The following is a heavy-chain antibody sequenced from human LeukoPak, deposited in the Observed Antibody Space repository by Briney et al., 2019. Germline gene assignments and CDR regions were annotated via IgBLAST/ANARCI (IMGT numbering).Heavy chain of an antibody. CDR1: GGSISSYY. V-gene: IGHV4-59*01. CDR2: IYYSGST. Sequence: SETLSLTCTVSGGSISSYYWSWIRQPPGKGPEWIGYIYYSGSTNYNPSLKSRVTISVDTSKNQFSLKLSSVTAADTAVYYCARGSWELRFYYFDYWGQGTLVTVSS. J-gene: IGHJ4*02. CDR3: ARGSWELRFYYFDY. D-gene: IGHD1-26*01.